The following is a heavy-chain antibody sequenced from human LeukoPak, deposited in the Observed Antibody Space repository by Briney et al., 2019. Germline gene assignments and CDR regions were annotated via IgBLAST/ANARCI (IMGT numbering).Heavy chain of an antibody. J-gene: IGHJ6*02. D-gene: IGHD3-9*01. CDR1: GFTFSSYE. Sequence: PGGSLRLSCAASGFTFSSYEMNWVRQAPGKGLEWVSYISSSGSTIYYADSVKGRFTISRDNAKNSLYLQMNSLRAEDTAVYYCARDRGKLRYFDWLYSNYGMDVWGQGTTVTVSS. V-gene: IGHV3-48*03. CDR2: ISSSGSTI. CDR3: ARDRGKLRYFDWLYSNYGMDV.